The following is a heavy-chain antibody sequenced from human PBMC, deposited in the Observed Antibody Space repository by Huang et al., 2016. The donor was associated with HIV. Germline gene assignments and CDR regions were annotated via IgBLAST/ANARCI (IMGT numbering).Heavy chain of an antibody. CDR2: NSATSGGT. J-gene: IGHJ3*02. V-gene: IGHV1-18*01. Sequence: QIQLMQAGPELKQPGASVKVSCKASGSTFTSFGITWVRQAPGQGPGWMGWNSATSGGTEHAKTVQGRVTLNTDTSTNIAYREVGSLRSDDTAKYYCARDPKYHRIGYYRQRRGIDIWGQGTMVIVSS. CDR3: ARDPKYHRIGYYRQRRGIDI. D-gene: IGHD3-22*01. CDR1: GSTFTSFG.